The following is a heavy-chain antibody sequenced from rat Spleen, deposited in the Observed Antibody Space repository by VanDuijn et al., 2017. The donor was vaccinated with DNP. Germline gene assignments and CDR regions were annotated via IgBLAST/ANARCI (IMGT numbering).Heavy chain of an antibody. J-gene: IGHJ2*01. CDR2: IRSGGST. V-gene: IGHV2-19*01. CDR3: TRDLKRYFDY. Sequence: QVQLKESGPGLVQPSQTLSLTCTVSGFSLTDYSVHWVRQPPGKGLEWMGRIRSGGSTDYNSALKSRLSISRDTSKSQVFLKVNSLHTEDTAIYFCTRDLKRYFDYWGQGVMVTVSS. CDR1: GFSLTDYS.